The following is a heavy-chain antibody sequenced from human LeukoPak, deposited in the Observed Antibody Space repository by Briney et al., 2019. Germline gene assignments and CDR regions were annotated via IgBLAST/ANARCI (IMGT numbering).Heavy chain of an antibody. CDR1: GYTFTGYY. Sequence: ASVTVSCKASGYTFTGYYMHWVRQAPGQGLEWMGWLNPNSGGTNYAQTFQGRVTMTRDTSFSTAYMELSRLRSDDTAVYYCARAFAVVVNWGQGTLVTVSS. J-gene: IGHJ4*02. CDR2: LNPNSGGT. CDR3: ARAFAVVVN. D-gene: IGHD3-22*01. V-gene: IGHV1-2*02.